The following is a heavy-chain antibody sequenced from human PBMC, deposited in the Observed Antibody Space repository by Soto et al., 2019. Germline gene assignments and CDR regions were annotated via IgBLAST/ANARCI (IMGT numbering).Heavy chain of an antibody. D-gene: IGHD2-8*01. V-gene: IGHV3-23*01. J-gene: IGHJ4*02. Sequence: EVQLLESGGGLVQPGGSLRLSCAASGFTFSSYAMSWVRQAPGKGLEWVSAISGSGGSTYYADSVKGRFTISRDNSKNTRYLQMNSLRAEDTAVYYCAKDNLCTNGVCLFDYWGQGTLVTVSS. CDR3: AKDNLCTNGVCLFDY. CDR2: ISGSGGST. CDR1: GFTFSSYA.